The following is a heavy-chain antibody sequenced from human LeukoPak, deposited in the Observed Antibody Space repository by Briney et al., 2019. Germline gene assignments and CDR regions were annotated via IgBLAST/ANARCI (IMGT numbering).Heavy chain of an antibody. D-gene: IGHD3-22*01. Sequence: GASVKVSCKASDYTFTRYGISWVRQAPGQGLEWMGWISGYVGNTFYAQKFQGRVTMTTDTSRNTAYMELRSLRSDDTAVYYCARDLYYYDSSNHHDVFDVWGQGTMVTVSS. CDR3: ARDLYYYDSSNHHDVFDV. V-gene: IGHV1-18*01. J-gene: IGHJ3*01. CDR2: ISGYVGNT. CDR1: DYTFTRYG.